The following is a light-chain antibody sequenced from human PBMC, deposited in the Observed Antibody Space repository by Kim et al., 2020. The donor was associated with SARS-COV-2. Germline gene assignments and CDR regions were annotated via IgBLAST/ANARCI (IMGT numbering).Light chain of an antibody. J-gene: IGKJ1*01. CDR3: QQYSSSPAT. V-gene: IGKV3-20*01. CDR1: QGFSSNY. Sequence: PGQRATLSCRASQGFSSNYLAWYQQTPGHAPRLLIYGASSRATGIPDRFSGSGSGTDFTLTITRLEPEDFAVYYCQQYSSSPATFGQGTKVDIK. CDR2: GAS.